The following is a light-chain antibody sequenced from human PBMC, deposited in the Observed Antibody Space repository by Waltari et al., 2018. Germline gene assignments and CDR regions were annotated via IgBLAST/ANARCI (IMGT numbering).Light chain of an antibody. Sequence: QSVLTQPPSASGTPGQRVTVSCSGSSSNIGSTYVYWYQQLPGTAPRLLIYRNNQRPAGVPDRCPGSKSGTSASLAISVLRSEDEADYYCATWDDSLSAWVFGGGTKLTVL. CDR1: SSNIGSTY. V-gene: IGLV1-47*01. CDR2: RNN. CDR3: ATWDDSLSAWV. J-gene: IGLJ3*02.